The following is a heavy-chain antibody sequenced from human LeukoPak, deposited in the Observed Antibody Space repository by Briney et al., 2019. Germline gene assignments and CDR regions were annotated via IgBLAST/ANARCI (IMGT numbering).Heavy chain of an antibody. CDR2: ISSTRGYI. CDR1: GFTFSIYS. CDR3: ARVAAGAETYKLHYHYMDV. D-gene: IGHD6-13*01. J-gene: IGHJ6*03. Sequence: KTGGSLRLSCAASGFTFSIYSLTWVRQAPGKGLEWVSSISSTRGYIYYADSVKGRFTISRDNAQNSLYLQMNGLRAEDTAVYSCARVAAGAETYKLHYHYMDVWGKGTTVTVSS. V-gene: IGHV3-21*01.